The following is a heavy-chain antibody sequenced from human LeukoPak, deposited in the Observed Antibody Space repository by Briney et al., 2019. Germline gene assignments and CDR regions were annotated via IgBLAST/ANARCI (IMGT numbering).Heavy chain of an antibody. CDR1: GYTFTSYA. CDR2: INTNTGNP. CDR3: AREGKTYYDILTGYLDAFDI. D-gene: IGHD3-9*01. J-gene: IGHJ3*02. Sequence: ASVKVSCKASGYTFTSYAMNWERQAPGQGLEWMGWINTNTGNPTYAQGFTGRFVFSLDTSVSTAYLQISSLKAEDTAVYYCAREGKTYYDILTGYLDAFDIWGQGTMVTVSS. V-gene: IGHV7-4-1*02.